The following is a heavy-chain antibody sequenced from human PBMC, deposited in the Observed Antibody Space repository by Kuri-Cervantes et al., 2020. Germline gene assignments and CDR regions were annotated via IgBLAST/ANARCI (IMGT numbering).Heavy chain of an antibody. V-gene: IGHV4-59*01. D-gene: IGHD6-6*01. CDR3: ARGEAARLHLGS. CDR2: MFYSGTT. CDR1: GGSISSYY. J-gene: IGHJ4*02. Sequence: SCTVSGGSISSYYWSWIRQPPGKGLEWSGSMFYSGTTDCNPTLKSRVTLSVDTSKTKFFLKLTSVTAADTAVYYCARGEAARLHLGSWGQGTLVTVSS.